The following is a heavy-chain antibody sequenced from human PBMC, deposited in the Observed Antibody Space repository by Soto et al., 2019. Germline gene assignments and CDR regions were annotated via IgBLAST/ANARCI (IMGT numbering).Heavy chain of an antibody. V-gene: IGHV4-59*08. CDR3: AKLVEGWFDP. D-gene: IGHD6-6*01. CDR2: IYYSGST. Sequence: PSETLSLTCTVSGGSISSYYWSWIRQPPGKGLEWIGHIYYSGSTNYNPSLKSRVTISVDTSKNQFSLKLSSVTAADTAVYYCAKLVEGWFDPWGQGTLVTVSS. CDR1: GGSISSYY. J-gene: IGHJ5*02.